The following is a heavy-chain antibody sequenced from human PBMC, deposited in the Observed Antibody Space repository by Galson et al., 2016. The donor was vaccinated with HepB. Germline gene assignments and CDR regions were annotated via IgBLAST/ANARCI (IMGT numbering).Heavy chain of an antibody. CDR1: RGSISSGSNY. V-gene: IGHV4-31*03. Sequence: TLSLTCTVSRGSISSGSNYWSWIRQHPGKGLEWIGYIRYSGSTDYNPSLKSRLTMSVDTSRNQFSLSLTSVTSADTAVYYCATGAYGAHGPATDYKYWLDPWGQGILVTVPS. CDR2: IRYSGST. J-gene: IGHJ5*02. CDR3: ATGAYGAHGPATDYKYWLDP. D-gene: IGHD3-10*01.